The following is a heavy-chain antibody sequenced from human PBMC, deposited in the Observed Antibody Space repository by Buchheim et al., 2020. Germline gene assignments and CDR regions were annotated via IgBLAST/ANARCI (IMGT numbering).Heavy chain of an antibody. CDR1: GYSFTNYW. CDR3: ARARGYCSSSSCYDFDC. J-gene: IGHJ4*02. D-gene: IGHD2-2*01. CDR2: IYPGDSST. Sequence: EVQLVQSGAEVKKPGESLKISCKPSGYSFTNYWIAWVRQMPGKGLEWMAMIYPGDSSTKYSLSFQGQVTISADKSISTAYLQWSSLKASDTAMYFCARARGYCSSSSCYDFDCWGQGT. V-gene: IGHV5-51*01.